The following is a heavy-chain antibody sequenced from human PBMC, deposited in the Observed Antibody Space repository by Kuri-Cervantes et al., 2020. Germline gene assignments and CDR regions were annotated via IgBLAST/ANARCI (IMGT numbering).Heavy chain of an antibody. CDR1: GFTFSNYA. D-gene: IGHD2-15*01. Sequence: LSLTCAASGFTFSNYAMSWVRQAPGKGLEWVANIKQDGSEKYYVDSVKGRFTISRDNAKNSLYLQMNSLRAEDTAVYYCAKDRGVVVAASFDYWGQGTLVTVSS. CDR2: IKQDGSEK. J-gene: IGHJ4*02. V-gene: IGHV3-7*01. CDR3: AKDRGVVVAASFDY.